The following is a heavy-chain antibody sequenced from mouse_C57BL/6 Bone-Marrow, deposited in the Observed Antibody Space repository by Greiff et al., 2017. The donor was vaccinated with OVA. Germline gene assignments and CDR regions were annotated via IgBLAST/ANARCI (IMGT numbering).Heavy chain of an antibody. CDR2: IDPETGGT. CDR3: TRVDGYYLWWYFDV. J-gene: IGHJ1*03. V-gene: IGHV1-15*01. CDR1: GYTFTDYE. Sequence: QVHVKQSGAELVRPGASVTLSCKASGYTFTDYEMHWVKQTPVHGLEWIGAIDPETGGTAYNQKFKGKAILTADKSSSTAYMELRSLTSEDSAVYYCTRVDGYYLWWYFDVWGTGTTVTVSS. D-gene: IGHD2-3*01.